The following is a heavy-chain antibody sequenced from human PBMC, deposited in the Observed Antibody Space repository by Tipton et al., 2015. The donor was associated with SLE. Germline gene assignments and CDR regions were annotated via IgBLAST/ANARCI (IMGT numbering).Heavy chain of an antibody. D-gene: IGHD3-10*01. V-gene: IGHV4-4*08. J-gene: IGHJ4*02. CDR2: ISSTGNA. CDR3: ARGSAYGSADY. CDR1: GYSISNYY. Sequence: TLSLTCSVFGYSISNYYWSWFRQPPGKGLEWLGFISSTGNANYNPSLKSRVTISVDTSKIQFSLKLSSVTAADTAVYYCARGSAYGSADYWGQGTLVTVSS.